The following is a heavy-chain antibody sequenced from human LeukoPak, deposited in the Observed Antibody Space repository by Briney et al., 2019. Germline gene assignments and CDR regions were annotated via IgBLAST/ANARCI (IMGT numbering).Heavy chain of an antibody. J-gene: IGHJ2*01. V-gene: IGHV3-30*18. CDR3: AKDGPYCGGITCYFRYFDL. D-gene: IGHD2-21*01. CDR1: GFMFSDYG. CDR2: TSNDGSII. Sequence: PGGSLRLSCAASGFMFSDYGMHWVRQAPGKGLEWVAVTSNDGSIIYYADSVKGRFTISRDNSKNTLHLQMNSLRPDDTAVYYCAKDGPYCGGITCYFRYFDLWGRGTLVTVSS.